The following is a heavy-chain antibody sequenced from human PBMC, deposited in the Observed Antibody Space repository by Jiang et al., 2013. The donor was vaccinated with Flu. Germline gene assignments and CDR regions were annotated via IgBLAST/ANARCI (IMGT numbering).Heavy chain of an antibody. V-gene: IGHV4-31*03. CDR1: GGSISSGGYY. Sequence: GPGLVKPSQTLSLTCTVSGGSISSGGYYWSWIRQHPGKGLEWIGYIYYSGSTYYNPSLKSRVTISVDTSKNQFSLKLSSVTAADTAVYYCARAFGDGVLTPDAFDIWGQGTMVTVSS. CDR2: IYYSGST. J-gene: IGHJ3*02. D-gene: IGHD3-16*01. CDR3: ARAFGDGVLTPDAFDI.